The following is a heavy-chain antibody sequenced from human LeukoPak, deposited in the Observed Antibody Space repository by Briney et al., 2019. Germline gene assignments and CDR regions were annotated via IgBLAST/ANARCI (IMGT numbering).Heavy chain of an antibody. CDR1: GGTFSSYA. D-gene: IGHD5-18*01. CDR2: NIPIFGTA. V-gene: IGHV1-69*13. Sequence: SVKVSCKASGGTFSSYAISWVRQAPGQGLEWMGGNIPIFGTANYAQKFQGRVTITADESTSTAYMELSSLRSEDTAVYYCAGWARTYPNSYAYDYWGQGTLVTVSS. CDR3: AGWARTYPNSYAYDY. J-gene: IGHJ4*02.